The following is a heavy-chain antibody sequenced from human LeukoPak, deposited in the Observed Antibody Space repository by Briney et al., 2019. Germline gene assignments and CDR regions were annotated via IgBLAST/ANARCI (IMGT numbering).Heavy chain of an antibody. D-gene: IGHD3-22*01. CDR2: INHSGST. CDR1: GGSFSAYY. CDR3: ARGQRITMTD. Sequence: SETLSLTCAVYGGSFSAYYWSWIRQPPGKGLEWIGEINHSGSTNYNPSLKSRVAISVDTSRNQFSLRPSSVTAADTAVYYCARGQRITMTDWGQGTLVTVSS. J-gene: IGHJ4*02. V-gene: IGHV4-34*01.